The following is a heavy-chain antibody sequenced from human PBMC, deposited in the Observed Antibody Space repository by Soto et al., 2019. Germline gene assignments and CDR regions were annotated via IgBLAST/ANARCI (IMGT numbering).Heavy chain of an antibody. D-gene: IGHD2-2*01. V-gene: IGHV4-34*01. CDR2: INHSGST. J-gene: IGHJ5*02. CDR1: VGSFSGDH. CDR3: ARRYCSTTSCLAGFDP. Sequence: SETLSLTCAVYVGSFSGDHWSWIRQPPGKGLEWIGEINHSGSTNYNPSLKSRVTISVDTSKKQISLKLNSVTAADTAVYYCARRYCSTTSCLAGFDPWGRGTLVTVSS.